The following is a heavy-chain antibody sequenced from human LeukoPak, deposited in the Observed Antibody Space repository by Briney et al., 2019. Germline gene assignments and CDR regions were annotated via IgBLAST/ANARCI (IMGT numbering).Heavy chain of an antibody. Sequence: GRSLRLPCAASGFTFSTYAMDWVRKATGKGLEWVAAVSYDGSDEYCADSVKGRFTISRDKSKNTLYLQMNSLRAEDTAVYHCARGGANYDLWSGYRYWGQGTLVTVSS. CDR1: GFTFSTYA. CDR2: VSYDGSDE. CDR3: ARGGANYDLWSGYRY. D-gene: IGHD3-3*01. J-gene: IGHJ4*02. V-gene: IGHV3-30*07.